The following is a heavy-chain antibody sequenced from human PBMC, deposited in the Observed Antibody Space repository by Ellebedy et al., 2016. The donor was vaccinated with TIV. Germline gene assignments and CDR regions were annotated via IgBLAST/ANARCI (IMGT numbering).Heavy chain of an antibody. Sequence: ASVKVSCKASGYTFTGYYMHWVRQAPGQGLEWMGWINPNSGGTNYAQKFQGRVTMTRDTSISTAYMELSRLRSDDTAVYYCARGSSSRWYVAFDIWGQGTMVTVSS. J-gene: IGHJ3*02. V-gene: IGHV1-2*02. CDR1: GYTFTGYY. D-gene: IGHD6-13*01. CDR2: INPNSGGT. CDR3: ARGSSSRWYVAFDI.